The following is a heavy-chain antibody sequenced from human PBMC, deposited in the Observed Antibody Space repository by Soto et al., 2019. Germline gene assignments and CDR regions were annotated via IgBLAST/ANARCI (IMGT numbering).Heavy chain of an antibody. CDR1: GYAFTTYG. CDR3: ARGRYGDY. J-gene: IGHJ4*02. Sequence: QVHLVQSGAEVKKPGASVKVSCKGSGYAFTTYGITWVRQAPGQGLEWMGWISAHNGNTNYARKLPGRVTVTRDTSTSTAYMELRSLRSDDTAVYYCARGRYGDYWGQGALVTVSS. D-gene: IGHD1-1*01. V-gene: IGHV1-18*01. CDR2: ISAHNGNT.